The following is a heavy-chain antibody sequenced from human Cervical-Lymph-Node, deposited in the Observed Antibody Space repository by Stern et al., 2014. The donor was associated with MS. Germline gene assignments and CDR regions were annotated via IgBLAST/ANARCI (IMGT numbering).Heavy chain of an antibody. CDR1: GFNFSSYW. CDR2: INRAGSDT. Sequence: EVHLVESGGGLVQPGGSLRLSCAASGFNFSSYWMHWVRQFPEKGLFWVSQINRAGSDTSYADSVKGRFSISRDNIRNMLYLRMTSLRAEDTAVYYCARGVGDYWGQGARVTVSS. CDR3: ARGVGDY. J-gene: IGHJ4*02. V-gene: IGHV3-74*02. D-gene: IGHD3-16*01.